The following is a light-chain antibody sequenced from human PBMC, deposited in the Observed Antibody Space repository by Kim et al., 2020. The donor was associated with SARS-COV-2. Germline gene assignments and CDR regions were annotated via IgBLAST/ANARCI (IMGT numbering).Light chain of an antibody. J-gene: IGKJ2*01. CDR1: QSISSY. V-gene: IGKV1-39*01. CDR2: AAS. Sequence: DIQMTQSPSSLSASVGDRVTITCRASQSISSYLNWYQQKPGKAPKILIYAASSLQSGVPLRFSGSGSGTDFTLTISSLQPEDFATYYCQQSYSIPYTFGPGTKLKI. CDR3: QQSYSIPYT.